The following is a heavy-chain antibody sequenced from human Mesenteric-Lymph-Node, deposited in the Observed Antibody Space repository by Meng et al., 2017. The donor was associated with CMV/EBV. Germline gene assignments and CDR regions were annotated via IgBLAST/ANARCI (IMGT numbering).Heavy chain of an antibody. V-gene: IGHV3-9*01. CDR2: ISWNSGSI. J-gene: IGHJ3*02. D-gene: IGHD5-24*01. Sequence: SLKISCAACGFTFSSYDMHWVRQAPGKGLEWVSGISWNSGSIGYADSVKGRFTISRDNAKNSLYLQMNSLRAEDTALYYCAKARGDGYNWFGAFDIWGQGTMVTVSS. CDR1: GFTFSSYD. CDR3: AKARGDGYNWFGAFDI.